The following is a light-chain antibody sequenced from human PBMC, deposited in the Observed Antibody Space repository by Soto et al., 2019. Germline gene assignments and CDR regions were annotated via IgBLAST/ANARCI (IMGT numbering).Light chain of an antibody. V-gene: IGKV3-20*01. CDR1: QSVRSSN. J-gene: IGKJ1*01. CDR2: GAS. Sequence: EIVLTQSPGTLYLSPGERATLSCRASQSVRSSNLAWYQQKHGQAPRLLIYGASSRATGIPDRFSGSGSGTDFTLTISRLEPEDFAVYYCQQYGSSPSTFGQGTKVEIK. CDR3: QQYGSSPST.